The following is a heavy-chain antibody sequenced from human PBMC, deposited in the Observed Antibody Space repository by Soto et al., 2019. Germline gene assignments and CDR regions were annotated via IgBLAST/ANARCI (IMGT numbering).Heavy chain of an antibody. Sequence: GPTLVNPTQTLTLTCTFSGFSLSTSGMRVSWIRQPPGKALEWLARIDWDDDKFYSTSLKTRLTISKDTSKNQVVLTMTNMDPADTATYYCARTDREYSSSFDYWGQGTLVTVSS. CDR2: IDWDDDK. V-gene: IGHV2-70*04. J-gene: IGHJ4*02. CDR3: ARTDREYSSSFDY. CDR1: GFSLSTSGMR. D-gene: IGHD6-6*01.